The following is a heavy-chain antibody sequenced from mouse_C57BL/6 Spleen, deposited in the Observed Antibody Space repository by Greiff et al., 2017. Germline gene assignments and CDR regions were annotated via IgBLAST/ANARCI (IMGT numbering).Heavy chain of an antibody. CDR3: ARWGGSSYYAMDY. CDR1: GYTFTSYG. J-gene: IGHJ4*01. V-gene: IGHV1-81*01. CDR2: IYPRSGNT. Sequence: QVQLKQSGAELARPGASVKLSCKASGYTFTSYGISWVKQRTGQGLEWIGEIYPRSGNTYYNEKFKGKATLTADKSSSTAYMELRSLTSEDSAVYFCARWGGSSYYAMDYWGQGTSVTVSS. D-gene: IGHD1-1*01.